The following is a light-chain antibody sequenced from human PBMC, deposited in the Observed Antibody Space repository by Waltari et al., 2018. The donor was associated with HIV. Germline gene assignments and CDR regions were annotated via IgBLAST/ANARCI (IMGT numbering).Light chain of an antibody. CDR1: QSLFYTYDNKNF. Sequence: DVVMTQSPDSLAVSLGERATLNCKSSQSLFYTYDNKNFLAWYQQKAGQRPRLLIYWSSTRASGVPDRFSGSGSETDFTLTITSLQAEDVAIYFCQQYFSVPYTFGQGTKLEIK. CDR3: QQYFSVPYT. V-gene: IGKV4-1*01. J-gene: IGKJ2*01. CDR2: WSS.